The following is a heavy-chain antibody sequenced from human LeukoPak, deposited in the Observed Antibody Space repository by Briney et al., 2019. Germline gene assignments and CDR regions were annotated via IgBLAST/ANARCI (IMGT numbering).Heavy chain of an antibody. V-gene: IGHV3-23*01. CDR2: ISGSGGIT. Sequence: GGSLRLSCAASGFTFSSYAMSWVRQAPGKGLEWVSAISGSGGITYYADSVKGRFTISRDNSKNTLYLQMNSLRAEDTAVYYCAKDHGGSYYYYYGMDVWGQGTTVTVSS. D-gene: IGHD1-26*01. CDR1: GFTFSSYA. J-gene: IGHJ6*02. CDR3: AKDHGGSYYYYYGMDV.